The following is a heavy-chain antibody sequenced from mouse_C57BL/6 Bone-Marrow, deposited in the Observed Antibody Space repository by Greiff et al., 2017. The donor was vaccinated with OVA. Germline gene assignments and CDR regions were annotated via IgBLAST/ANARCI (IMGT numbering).Heavy chain of an antibody. CDR1: GYTFTSYW. CDR2: IHHSDSDT. J-gene: IGHJ3*01. CDR3: ASGEEYSTMVTTGAY. D-gene: IGHD2-2*01. V-gene: IGHV1-74*01. Sequence: QVQLQQPGAELVKPGASVKVSCKASGYTFTSYWMHWVKQRPGQGLEWIGRIHHSDSDTNYNQKFKGKATLTVDKSSSTAYMQLSSLTSEDSAVYYCASGEEYSTMVTTGAYWGQGTLVTVSA.